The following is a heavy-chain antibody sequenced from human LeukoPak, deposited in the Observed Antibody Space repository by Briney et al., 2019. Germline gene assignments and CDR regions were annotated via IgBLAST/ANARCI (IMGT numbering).Heavy chain of an antibody. CDR3: ARVAAGYNYWGHFDY. CDR2: IYPGDSDT. CDR1: GYSFTSYW. V-gene: IGHV5-51*01. Sequence: GESLKISCKGSGYSFTSYWIGWVRQMPGKGLEWMGIIYPGDSDTRYSPSFQGQVTISADKSISTAYLQWSSLKASDTAMYYCARVAAGYNYWGHFDYWGQGTLVTVSS. D-gene: IGHD5-24*01. J-gene: IGHJ4*02.